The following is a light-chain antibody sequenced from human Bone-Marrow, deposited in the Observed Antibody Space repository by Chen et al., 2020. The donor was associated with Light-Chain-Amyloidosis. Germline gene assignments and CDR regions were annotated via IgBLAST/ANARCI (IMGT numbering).Light chain of an antibody. CDR3: QSADSSGNFWV. J-gene: IGLJ3*02. CDR2: KDT. Sequence: SSELTQAPSASVSPCHTARLTCSGDPLSKQFAYWYQHRPGLATVLLIYKDTERPSGIPERFSGSNSGTTVTFTISGVEAEDEADYYCQSADSSGNFWVFGGGTKLTVL. V-gene: IGLV3-25*02. CDR1: PLSKQF.